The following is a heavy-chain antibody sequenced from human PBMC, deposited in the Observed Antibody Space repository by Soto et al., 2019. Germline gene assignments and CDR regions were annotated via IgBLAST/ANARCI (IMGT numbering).Heavy chain of an antibody. D-gene: IGHD6-19*01. CDR3: ARAGLSGFNSDWYGAWFDP. CDR2: IYDGDSA. J-gene: IGHJ5*02. Sequence: LETLSLTCTVSGGSSSSYYWSWIRQPPGKGLEWIGYIYDGDSANYNPSLKSRVTISVDTSKKQFSLRLSSVTAADTAVYYCARAGLSGFNSDWYGAWFDPWGQGTLVTVSS. CDR1: GGSSSSYY. V-gene: IGHV4-59*01.